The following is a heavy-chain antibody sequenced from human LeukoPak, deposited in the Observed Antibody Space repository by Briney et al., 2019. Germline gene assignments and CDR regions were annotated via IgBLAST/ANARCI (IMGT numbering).Heavy chain of an antibody. CDR1: GGTFSSYA. CDR3: ARVSVDTAMVTGDC. CDR2: IIPIFGTA. V-gene: IGHV1-69*13. D-gene: IGHD5-18*01. Sequence: SVKVSCKASGGTFSSYAISWVRQAPGQGLEWMGGIIPIFGTANYAQKFQGRVTITADESTSTAYMELSSLRSEDTAVYSCARVSVDTAMVTGDCWGQGTLVTVSS. J-gene: IGHJ4*02.